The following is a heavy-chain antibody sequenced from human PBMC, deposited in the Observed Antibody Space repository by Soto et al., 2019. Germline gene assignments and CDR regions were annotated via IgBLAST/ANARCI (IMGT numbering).Heavy chain of an antibody. CDR1: GGSISSYY. CDR2: IYYSGST. V-gene: IGHV4-59*01. Sequence: PSETLSLTCTVSGGSISSYYWSWIRQPPGKGLEWIGYIYYSGSTNYNPSLKSRVTISVDTSKNQFSLKLSSVTAADTAVYYCARDLIVVVPAAIPVRADYYYYYGMDVWGQGTTVTVSS. J-gene: IGHJ6*02. CDR3: ARDLIVVVPAAIPVRADYYYYYGMDV. D-gene: IGHD2-2*02.